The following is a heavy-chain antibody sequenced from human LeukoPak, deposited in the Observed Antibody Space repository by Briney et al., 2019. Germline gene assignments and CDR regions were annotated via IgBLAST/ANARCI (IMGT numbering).Heavy chain of an antibody. CDR2: INHSGST. J-gene: IGHJ6*03. V-gene: IGHV4-34*01. CDR3: ARYRTYYYYYMDV. D-gene: IGHD1-7*01. CDR1: GGSFSGYY. Sequence: SETLSLTCAVYGGSFSGYYWSWIRQPPGKGLEWIGEINHSGSTNYNPSLKSRVTISVDTSKNQFSLKLSSVTAADTAVYYCARYRTYYYYYMDVWGKGTTDTVSS.